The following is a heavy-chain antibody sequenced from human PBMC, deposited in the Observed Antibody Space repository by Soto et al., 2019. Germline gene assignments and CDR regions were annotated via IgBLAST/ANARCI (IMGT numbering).Heavy chain of an antibody. V-gene: IGHV1-18*01. Sequence: QVQLVQSGAEVKKPGASVKVSCKTSSYTFSSYGIVWVRQAPGQGLEWMGWISTYNVDTKYADKFQGRLTMSSDTSTTTAFMELRRLRSDDTAVYYCVRGGFAYGYLDYWGQGTLVTVSS. J-gene: IGHJ4*02. D-gene: IGHD5-18*01. CDR2: ISTYNVDT. CDR3: VRGGFAYGYLDY. CDR1: SYTFSSYG.